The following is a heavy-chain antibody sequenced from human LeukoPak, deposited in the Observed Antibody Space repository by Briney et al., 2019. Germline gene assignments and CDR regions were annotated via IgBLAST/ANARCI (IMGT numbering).Heavy chain of an antibody. J-gene: IGHJ4*02. Sequence: GASVNVSCTVSGYTLTELSMHWVRQAPGKGLEWMGGFDPEDGETIYAQKFQGRVTMTEDTSTDTAYMELSSLRSEDTAVYYCATEEAAAGYFDYWGQGTLVTVSS. V-gene: IGHV1-24*01. CDR2: FDPEDGET. D-gene: IGHD6-13*01. CDR3: ATEEAAAGYFDY. CDR1: GYTLTELS.